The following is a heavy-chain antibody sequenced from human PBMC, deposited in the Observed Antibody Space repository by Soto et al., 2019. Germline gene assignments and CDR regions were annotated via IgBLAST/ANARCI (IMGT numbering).Heavy chain of an antibody. Sequence: VGSLRLSCVASGFTFSNYGMHWVRQAPGKGLEWVAVISYDGSNKYYADSVKGRFTISRDNSKNTLYLQMTSLRTEDTALYYCAKLDEGGLQYAYYAMDVWGQGTTVTVSS. D-gene: IGHD2-15*01. CDR1: GFTFSNYG. J-gene: IGHJ6*02. CDR2: ISYDGSNK. V-gene: IGHV3-30*18. CDR3: AKLDEGGLQYAYYAMDV.